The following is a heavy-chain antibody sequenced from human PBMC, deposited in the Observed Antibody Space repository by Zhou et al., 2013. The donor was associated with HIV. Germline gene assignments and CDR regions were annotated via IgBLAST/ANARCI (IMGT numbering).Heavy chain of an antibody. V-gene: IGHV1-69*01. D-gene: IGHD2-21*01. CDR1: GFMFTSYY. CDR2: IIPIFGTA. CDR3: ARDRAYCGGDCHFDY. Sequence: QVQLVQSGAEVKKPGASVKVSCKASGFMFTSYYMHWVRQAPGQGLEWMGGIIPIFGTANYAQKFQGRVTITADESTSTAYMELSSLRSEDTAVYYCARDRAYCGGDCHFDYWGQGTLVTVSS. J-gene: IGHJ4*02.